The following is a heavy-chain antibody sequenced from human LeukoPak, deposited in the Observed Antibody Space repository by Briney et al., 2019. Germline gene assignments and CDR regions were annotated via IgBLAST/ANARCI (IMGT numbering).Heavy chain of an antibody. Sequence: GSLSLSCAASEFPFSSYAMSWVRQAPGKGLEWVSGISANGGSTYYADSVKGRFTISRDNAKNSLYLQMNSLRAEDTAVYYCARDRYSGSYPLDYWGQGTLVTVSS. V-gene: IGHV3-23*01. CDR2: ISANGGST. CDR1: EFPFSSYA. D-gene: IGHD1-26*01. CDR3: ARDRYSGSYPLDY. J-gene: IGHJ4*02.